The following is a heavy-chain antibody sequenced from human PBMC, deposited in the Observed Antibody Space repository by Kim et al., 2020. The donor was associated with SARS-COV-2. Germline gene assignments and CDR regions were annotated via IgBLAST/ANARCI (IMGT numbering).Heavy chain of an antibody. Sequence: ASVKVSCKASGYTFTSYAMHWVRQAPGQSLEWMGWINAGNGNTKYSQKFQSRVTITRDTSASTAYMELSSLRSEDTAVYYCARDSFYCSSTSCPSHFDYWGQGTLVTVSS. CDR2: INAGNGNT. CDR1: GYTFTSYA. V-gene: IGHV1-3*01. D-gene: IGHD2-2*01. J-gene: IGHJ4*02. CDR3: ARDSFYCSSTSCPSHFDY.